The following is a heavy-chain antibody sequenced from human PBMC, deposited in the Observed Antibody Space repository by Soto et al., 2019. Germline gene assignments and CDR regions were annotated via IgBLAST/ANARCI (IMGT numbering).Heavy chain of an antibody. V-gene: IGHV3-23*01. CDR3: AKEGHGCGADF. Sequence: EVQLLESGGGLVQPGGSLRLSCAASGFAFSIYAITWVRQAPGKGLEWVSAISGSGDSTYYADSVKGRFTISRDDSKNTVYLQMNNLKAEDTAVYYCAKEGHGCGADFWGQGTLVTVSS. CDR1: GFAFSIYA. D-gene: IGHD6-19*01. CDR2: ISGSGDST. J-gene: IGHJ4*02.